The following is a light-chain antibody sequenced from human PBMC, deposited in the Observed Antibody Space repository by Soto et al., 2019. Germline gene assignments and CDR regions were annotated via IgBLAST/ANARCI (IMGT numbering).Light chain of an antibody. Sequence: QSVLTQPPSISGAPGQRVTISCTGSSSNIGAGSDVHWYHQLPGTAPKLLIYGNTNRPSGVPDRFSGSKSGTSASLAIAGLQTEDEGDYYCSSFKGTNSFVFGTGTKLTVL. J-gene: IGLJ1*01. V-gene: IGLV1-40*01. CDR1: SSNIGAGSD. CDR3: SSFKGTNSFV. CDR2: GNT.